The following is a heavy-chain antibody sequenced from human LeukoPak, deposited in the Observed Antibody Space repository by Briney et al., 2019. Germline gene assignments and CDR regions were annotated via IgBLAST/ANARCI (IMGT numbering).Heavy chain of an antibody. D-gene: IGHD1-26*01. CDR3: AIDFGYLISGTYYFDQ. CDR2: MSGSGGST. V-gene: IGHV3-23*01. J-gene: IGHJ4*02. Sequence: GGSLRLSCAASGFTFTNYAMNWVRQAPGKGLEWVSVMSGSGGSTYYADSVKGRFTISRDNSKNTLLLQMNSLRAEDTAVYYCAIDFGYLISGTYYFDQSGQGTLVTVSS. CDR1: GFTFTNYA.